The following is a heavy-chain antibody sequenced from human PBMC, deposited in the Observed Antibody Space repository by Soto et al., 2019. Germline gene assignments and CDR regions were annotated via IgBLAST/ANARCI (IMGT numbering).Heavy chain of an antibody. CDR1: GFTFSTYS. Sequence: EVQLVESGGGLVQPGGSLRLSCAASGFTFSTYSMSWVRQAPGKGLEWVSYIGSGSRTIYYADSVKGRFTSTRDNAKNPLFLQMNSLGAEDTAVFFCASTDRFDYWGQGTLVTVSS. V-gene: IGHV3-48*01. J-gene: IGHJ4*02. CDR3: ASTDRFDY. CDR2: IGSGSRTI.